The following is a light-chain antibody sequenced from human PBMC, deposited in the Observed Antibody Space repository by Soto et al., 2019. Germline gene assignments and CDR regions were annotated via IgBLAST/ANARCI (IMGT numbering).Light chain of an antibody. CDR3: QQYGNSPPNT. V-gene: IGKV1-12*01. J-gene: IGKJ2*01. Sequence: DIQMTQSPSSVSASVGDRVTITCRASQGISSWLAWYQQKPGKAPKLLIYAASSRATGIPDRFSGSGSGTDFTLTISRLEPEDFAVYFCQQYGNSPPNTFGQGTKVEIK. CDR1: QGISSW. CDR2: AAS.